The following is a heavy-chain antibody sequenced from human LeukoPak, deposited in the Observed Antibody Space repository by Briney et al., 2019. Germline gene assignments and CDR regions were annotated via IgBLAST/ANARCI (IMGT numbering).Heavy chain of an antibody. D-gene: IGHD3-16*01. Sequence: GRSLRLSCAASGFTFDDYAMHWVRQAPGKGLEWVSAISGSGGSTYYADSVKGRFTISRDNSKNTLYLQMNSLRAEDMAVYYCAKGGGDDLHLYYFDYWGQGTLVTVSS. CDR1: GFTFDDYA. J-gene: IGHJ4*02. CDR2: ISGSGGST. CDR3: AKGGGDDLHLYYFDY. V-gene: IGHV3-23*01.